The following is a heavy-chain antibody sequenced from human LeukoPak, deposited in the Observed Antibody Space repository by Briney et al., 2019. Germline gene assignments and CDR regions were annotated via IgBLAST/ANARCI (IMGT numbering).Heavy chain of an antibody. CDR2: INPNTVDT. D-gene: IGHD2-15*01. CDR3: ARDSRVADDY. Sequence: ECIVPINPNTVDTSFAQKFRGRVTMTRDTAVNTAYMELGRLTSDDTAIYYCARDSRVADDYWGQGTLVTVSS. J-gene: IGHJ4*02. V-gene: IGHV1-2*06.